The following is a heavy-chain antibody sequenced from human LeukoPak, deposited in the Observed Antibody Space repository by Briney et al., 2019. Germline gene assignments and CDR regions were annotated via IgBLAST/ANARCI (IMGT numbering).Heavy chain of an antibody. CDR1: GYTLTELS. CDR2: FDPEDGET. J-gene: IGHJ4*02. V-gene: IGHV1-24*01. Sequence: ASVKVSCKVSGYTLTELSMHWVRQAPGKGLEWMGGFDPEDGETIYAQKLQGRVTMTEDTSTDTAYMELSSLRSEDTAVYYCATEARRSGYYYYFDYWGQGTLVTVSS. CDR3: ATEARRSGYYYYFDY. D-gene: IGHD3-3*01.